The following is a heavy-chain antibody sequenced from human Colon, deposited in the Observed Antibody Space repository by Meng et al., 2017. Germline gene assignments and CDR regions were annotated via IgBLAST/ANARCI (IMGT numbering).Heavy chain of an antibody. Sequence: QVQLVQSGPEMQKPGASVKVSCKASGYTFSSSGITWVRQAPGQGLEWIGWISTYNGNTKYAQNFQGRVTMTTDTSTTTAYMELRSLRSDDTAVYYCARKASGYSYSTNWGQGTLVTVSS. V-gene: IGHV1-18*01. D-gene: IGHD3-22*01. CDR1: GYTFSSSG. CDR3: ARKASGYSYSTN. J-gene: IGHJ4*02. CDR2: ISTYNGNT.